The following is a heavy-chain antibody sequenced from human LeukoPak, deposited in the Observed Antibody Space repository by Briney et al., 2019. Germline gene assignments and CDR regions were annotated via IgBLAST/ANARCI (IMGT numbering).Heavy chain of an antibody. CDR3: ARVTLYSSSSYYFMDV. Sequence: SETLSLTCTVSGGSISSGGYYWSWIRQPPGKGLEWIGYIYHSGSTYYNPSLKSRVTISVDRSKNQFSLKLNSVTAADTAVYYCARVTLYSSSSYYFMDVWGKGTTVTVSS. CDR2: IYHSGST. J-gene: IGHJ6*03. CDR1: GGSISSGGYY. V-gene: IGHV4-30-2*01. D-gene: IGHD6-13*01.